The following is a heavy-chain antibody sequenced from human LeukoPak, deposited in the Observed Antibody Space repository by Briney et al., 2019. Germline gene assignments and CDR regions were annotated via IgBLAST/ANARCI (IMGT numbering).Heavy chain of an antibody. J-gene: IGHJ4*02. Sequence: ASVKVSCKASGYTFTSYYIHWVRQAPGQGLEWMGIINPSGGTTTYAQKFQGRITMTRDTSTSTAYMELSSLRSEDTAVYYCARVRGGSYQGGDYWGQGTLVTVSS. D-gene: IGHD1-26*01. CDR2: INPSGGTT. CDR3: ARVRGGSYQGGDY. CDR1: GYTFTSYY. V-gene: IGHV1-46*01.